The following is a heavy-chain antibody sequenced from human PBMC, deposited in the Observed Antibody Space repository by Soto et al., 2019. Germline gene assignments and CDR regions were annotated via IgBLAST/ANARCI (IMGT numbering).Heavy chain of an antibody. J-gene: IGHJ4*02. CDR1: GGSISSSSYY. CDR2: IYYSGST. CDR3: ARHQAAGYPPFDY. D-gene: IGHD6-13*01. Sequence: SETLSLTCTVSGGSISSSSYYWGWIRQPPGKGLEWIGSIYYSGSTYYNPSLKSRVTISVDTSKNQFSLKLSSVTAADTAVYYCARHQAAGYPPFDYWGPGTLVTVSS. V-gene: IGHV4-39*01.